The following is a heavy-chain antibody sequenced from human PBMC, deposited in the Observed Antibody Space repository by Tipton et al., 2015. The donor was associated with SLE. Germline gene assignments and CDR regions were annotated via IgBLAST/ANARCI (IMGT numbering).Heavy chain of an antibody. J-gene: IGHJ5*02. V-gene: IGHV3-21*01. CDR3: ARDHKNPSSVTYSSFWFAP. CDR1: GFTFSSYS. D-gene: IGHD6-13*01. CDR2: ISSSSSYI. Sequence: SLRLSCAASGFTFSSYSMNWVRQAPGKGLEWVSSISSSSSYIYYADSVKGRFTISRDNSKNTLYLQMNALRVEDTAVYYCARDHKNPSSVTYSSFWFAPWGQGTLVTVSS.